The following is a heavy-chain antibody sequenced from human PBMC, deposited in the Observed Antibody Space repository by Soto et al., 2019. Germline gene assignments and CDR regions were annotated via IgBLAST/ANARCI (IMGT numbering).Heavy chain of an antibody. V-gene: IGHV3-9*01. CDR2: ISWNSGSI. Sequence: EVQLVESGGGLVQPGRSLRLSCAASGFTFDDYAMHWVRQAPGKGLEWVSGISWNSGSIGYADSVKGRFTISRDNAKNSLYLQMNSLRAEDTALYYCAKGLTTTTIGSYFDYWGQGTLVTVSS. J-gene: IGHJ4*02. CDR1: GFTFDDYA. CDR3: AKGLTTTTIGSYFDY. D-gene: IGHD4-17*01.